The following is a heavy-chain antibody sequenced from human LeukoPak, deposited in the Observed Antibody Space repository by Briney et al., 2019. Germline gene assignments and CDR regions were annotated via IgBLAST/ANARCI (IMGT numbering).Heavy chain of an antibody. D-gene: IGHD3-16*01. Sequence: GGSLRLSCAASGFTFSSYWMSWVRQAPGKGLEWVANIKQDGSEKYYVDSVKGRFTISRDNAKNSLYLQMNSLRAEGTAVYYCAREGGGNWFDPWGQGTLVTVSS. J-gene: IGHJ5*02. CDR1: GFTFSSYW. V-gene: IGHV3-7*03. CDR2: IKQDGSEK. CDR3: AREGGGNWFDP.